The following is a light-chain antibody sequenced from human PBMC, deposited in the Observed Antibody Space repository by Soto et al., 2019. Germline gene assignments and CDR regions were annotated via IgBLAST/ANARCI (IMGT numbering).Light chain of an antibody. J-gene: IGKJ3*01. CDR1: QSISSY. CDR2: AAS. V-gene: IGKV1-39*01. Sequence: DIQMTQSPSSLSASVGDRVTITCRASQSISSYLNWYQQKPGKAPKLLIYAASSLQSVVPSRFSGSGSGTDFTLTISTLQPEDFATYYYQQSYSTPFTFGPGTKVDIK. CDR3: QQSYSTPFT.